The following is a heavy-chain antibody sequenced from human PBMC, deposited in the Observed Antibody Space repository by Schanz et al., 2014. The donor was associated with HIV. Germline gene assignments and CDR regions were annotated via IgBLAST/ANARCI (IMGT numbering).Heavy chain of an antibody. CDR2: ISYDGSSH. Sequence: QVQVVESGGGVVQPGRSLRLSCAGSGFTFSSYAMHWVRQAPGKGLEWVAFISYDGSSHYSADSVKGRITISRDNSKNTLYLQMHSLRAEDTAVYYCAKDPYQGSSGWLDWGQGTLVTVSS. CDR1: GFTFSSYA. D-gene: IGHD6-19*01. V-gene: IGHV3-30-3*01. CDR3: AKDPYQGSSGWLD. J-gene: IGHJ1*01.